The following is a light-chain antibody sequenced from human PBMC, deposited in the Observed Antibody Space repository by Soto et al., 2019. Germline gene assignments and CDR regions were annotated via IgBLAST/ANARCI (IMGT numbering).Light chain of an antibody. CDR1: SSDVGSYNL. CDR2: EVS. J-gene: IGLJ1*01. CDR3: TSYTSDSTYV. V-gene: IGLV2-14*02. Sequence: QSVLTHPASVSGSPGQSITISCTGTSSDVGSYNLVSWYQQHPGKAPKLMIYEVSNRPSWVSNRFSGSKSGITASLTISGLQAKDEAAYYCTSYTSDSTYVFGTGTKVTVL.